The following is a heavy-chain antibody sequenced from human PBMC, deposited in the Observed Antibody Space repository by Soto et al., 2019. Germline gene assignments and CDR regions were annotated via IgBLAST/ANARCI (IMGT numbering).Heavy chain of an antibody. CDR3: ARDSHSSLYSGTDYGMDV. CDR2: INPNSGGT. D-gene: IGHD1-26*01. Sequence: ASVKVSCKASGYSFTAYYMHSVRQAPGQGLEWMGWINPNSGGTNYAQKFQGWVTMTRDTSISTAYMELSRLRSDDTAVYYCARDSHSSLYSGTDYGMDVWGQGTTVTVSS. J-gene: IGHJ6*02. V-gene: IGHV1-2*04. CDR1: GYSFTAYY.